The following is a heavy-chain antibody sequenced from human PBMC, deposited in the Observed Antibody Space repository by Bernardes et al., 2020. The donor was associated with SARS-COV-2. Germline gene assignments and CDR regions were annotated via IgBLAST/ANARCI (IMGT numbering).Heavy chain of an antibody. Sequence: GGSLRLSCVASGFTFSTYAMSWVRQAPGKGLEWVSGISNSGRSTYYADSVKGRFTISRDNYNNTLYLQMSSLRAEDTALYYCAKVVATISYYYYGMDVWGQGTTVSVS. CDR3: AKVVATISYYYYGMDV. V-gene: IGHV3-23*01. CDR2: ISNSGRST. D-gene: IGHD5-12*01. J-gene: IGHJ6*02. CDR1: GFTFSTYA.